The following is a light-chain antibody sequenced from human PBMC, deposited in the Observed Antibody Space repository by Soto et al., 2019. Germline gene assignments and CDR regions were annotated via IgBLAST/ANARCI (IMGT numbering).Light chain of an antibody. J-gene: IGKJ1*01. V-gene: IGKV1-5*01. CDR1: QSISSW. CDR3: QQYNSYWT. Sequence: DIQMTQSPSTLSASVGDRVTITCRASQSISSWLAWYQQKPGKAPKLLIYDAYSFESGVPSRFSGSGSGTEFTLTISILQPDDFATYYCQQYNSYWTFGQGTKVEIK. CDR2: DAY.